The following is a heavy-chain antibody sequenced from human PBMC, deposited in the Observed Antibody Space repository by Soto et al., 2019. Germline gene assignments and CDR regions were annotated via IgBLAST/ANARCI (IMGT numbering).Heavy chain of an antibody. CDR1: GFTFDDYA. CDR2: ISWNSGSI. J-gene: IGHJ4*02. CDR3: AREPEEQWLVPDY. V-gene: IGHV3-9*01. D-gene: IGHD6-19*01. Sequence: PGGSLRLSCAASGFTFDDYAMHWVRQAPGKGLEWVSGISWNSGSIGYADSVKGRFTISRDNAKNTLYLQMNSLRAEDTAVYYCAREPEEQWLVPDYWGQGTLVTVSS.